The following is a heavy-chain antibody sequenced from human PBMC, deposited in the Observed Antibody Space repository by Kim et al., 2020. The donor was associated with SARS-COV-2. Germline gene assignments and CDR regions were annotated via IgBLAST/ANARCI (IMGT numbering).Heavy chain of an antibody. Sequence: LSLTCAASGFTFSNYAMNWVRQTPGKGLERVSFISASGTSTDYAASVRGRFTISRDNSNTMLYMQMNSLRADDTAIYYCAMQSRRVLDPWGKGTL. CDR2: ISASGTST. CDR1: GFTFSNYA. CDR3: AMQSRRVLDP. J-gene: IGHJ5*02. V-gene: IGHV3-23*01. D-gene: IGHD3-3*01.